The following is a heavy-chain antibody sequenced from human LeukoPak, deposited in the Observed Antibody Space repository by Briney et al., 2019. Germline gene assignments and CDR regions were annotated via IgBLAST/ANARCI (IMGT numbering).Heavy chain of an antibody. D-gene: IGHD5-24*01. V-gene: IGHV4-59*08. CDR2: IYYSGST. CDR3: ARRPRDGYNLFDY. J-gene: IGHJ4*02. Sequence: PSETLSLTCTVSGGSISSYYWGWIRQPPGKGLEWIGYIYYSGSTNYNPSLKSRVTISVDTSKNQFSLKLSSVTAADTAVYYCARRPRDGYNLFDYWGQGTLVTVSS. CDR1: GGSISSYY.